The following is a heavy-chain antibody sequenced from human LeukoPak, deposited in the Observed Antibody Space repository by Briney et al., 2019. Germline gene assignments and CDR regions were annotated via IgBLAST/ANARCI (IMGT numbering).Heavy chain of an antibody. CDR3: ARESSGSYYNPQGYMDV. D-gene: IGHD3-10*01. Sequence: PSETLSLTCSVSGVSISRSYWIWIRQTPGKGLEWIGYISYTGVSSYNPSLKSRVTISVDTSKNQFSLNLSSVTAADTAVYYCARESSGSYYNPQGYMDVWGKGTTVTVSS. J-gene: IGHJ6*03. CDR2: ISYTGVS. CDR1: GVSISRSY. V-gene: IGHV4-59*12.